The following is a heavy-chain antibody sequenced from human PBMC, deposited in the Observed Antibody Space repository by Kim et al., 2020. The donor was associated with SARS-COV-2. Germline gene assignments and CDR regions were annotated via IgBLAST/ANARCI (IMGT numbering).Heavy chain of an antibody. V-gene: IGHV3-21*01. CDR3: AREDRPGIDY. Sequence: GGSLRLSCAASGFSFIDYSMNWVRQAPGKGLEWVSSISTSSTFISYADSVKGRFTISRDNAHNSLYLQMNRLSAEDTAVYYCAREDRPGIDYWGQGTLVTVSS. J-gene: IGHJ4*02. CDR2: ISTSSTFI. D-gene: IGHD6-6*01. CDR1: GFSFIDYS.